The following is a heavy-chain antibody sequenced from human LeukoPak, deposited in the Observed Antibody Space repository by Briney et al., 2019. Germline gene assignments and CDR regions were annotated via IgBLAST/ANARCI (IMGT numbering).Heavy chain of an antibody. CDR2: IKQDGSEK. V-gene: IGHV3-7*01. Sequence: PGGSRRLSCAASGFTFSSYWMSWVRQAPGKGLEWVAKIKQDGSEKYYVDSVKGRFTISRDNAKNSLYLQMNSPRAEDTAVYYCAREEWPTAMVPFDYWGQGTLVTLSS. CDR3: AREEWPTAMVPFDY. J-gene: IGHJ4*02. D-gene: IGHD5-18*01. CDR1: GFTFSSYW.